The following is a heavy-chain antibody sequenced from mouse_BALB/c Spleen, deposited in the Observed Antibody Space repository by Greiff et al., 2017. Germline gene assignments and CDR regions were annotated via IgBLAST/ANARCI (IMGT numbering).Heavy chain of an antibody. Sequence: EVKLVESGPGLVKPSQSLSLTCTVTGYSITSDYAWNWIRQFPGNKLVWMGYISYSGSTSYNPSLKSRISITRDTSKNQFFLQLNSVTTEDTATYYCARSLYGNYAWFAYWGQGTLVTVSA. CDR1: GYSITSDYA. D-gene: IGHD2-1*01. J-gene: IGHJ3*01. CDR2: ISYSGST. CDR3: ARSLYGNYAWFAY. V-gene: IGHV3-2*02.